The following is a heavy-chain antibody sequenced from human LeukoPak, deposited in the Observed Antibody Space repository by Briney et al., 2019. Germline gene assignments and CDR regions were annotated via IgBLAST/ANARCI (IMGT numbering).Heavy chain of an antibody. D-gene: IGHD3-9*01. Sequence: NSGGSLRLSCAASGFTFSSYGMHWVRQAPGKGLEWVGRIKSKTDGGTTDYAAPVKGRFTISRDDSKNTLYLQMNSLKTEDTAVYYCTTPYDILTRFKDYWGQGTLVTVSS. J-gene: IGHJ4*02. V-gene: IGHV3-15*01. CDR3: TTPYDILTRFKDY. CDR1: GFTFSSYG. CDR2: IKSKTDGGTT.